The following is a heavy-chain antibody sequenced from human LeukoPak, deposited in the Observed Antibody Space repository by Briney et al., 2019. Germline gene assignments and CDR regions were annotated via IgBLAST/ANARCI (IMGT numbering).Heavy chain of an antibody. D-gene: IGHD2-15*01. V-gene: IGHV1-2*02. Sequence: ASVKVSCKASGYTFTGYYIHWVRQAPGQGLEWMGWINPNSGGTNYAQKFQGRVTMTRDTSISTAYMELSRLRFVDTAVYYCSREGRGWAFDIWGKGTMVTVSS. CDR3: SREGRGWAFDI. CDR2: INPNSGGT. J-gene: IGHJ3*02. CDR1: GYTFTGYY.